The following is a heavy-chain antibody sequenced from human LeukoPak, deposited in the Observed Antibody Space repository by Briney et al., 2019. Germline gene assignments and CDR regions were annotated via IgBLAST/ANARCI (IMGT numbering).Heavy chain of an antibody. D-gene: IGHD3-9*01. V-gene: IGHV3-30-3*01. Sequence: GRSLRLSCAASGFTFSSYAMHWVRQAPGKGLEWVAVISYNGSNKYYTDSVKGRFTISRDNSKNTLYLQMNSLRAEDTAVYYCARGGFYDILTGYDYWGQGTLVTVSS. J-gene: IGHJ4*02. CDR1: GFTFSSYA. CDR2: ISYNGSNK. CDR3: ARGGFYDILTGYDY.